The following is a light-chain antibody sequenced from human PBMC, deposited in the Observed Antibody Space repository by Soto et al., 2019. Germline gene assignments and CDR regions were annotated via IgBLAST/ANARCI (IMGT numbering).Light chain of an antibody. J-gene: IGLJ3*02. V-gene: IGLV2-14*01. CDR3: SSYASSSTLVL. CDR1: SSDVGGSNH. CDR2: DVS. Sequence: QSALTQPASVSGSPGQSITISCTGTSSDVGGSNHVSWYQQHPGKAPKLMIFDVSNRPSGVSNRFSGSKSGNTASLTISGLQAEDEADYYCSSYASSSTLVLFGGRTKLTVL.